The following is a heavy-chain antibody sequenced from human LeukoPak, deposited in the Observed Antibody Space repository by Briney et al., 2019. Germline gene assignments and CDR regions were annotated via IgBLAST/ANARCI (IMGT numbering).Heavy chain of an antibody. J-gene: IGHJ6*04. CDR2: ISSSGSTI. CDR3: AELGITMIGGV. D-gene: IGHD3-10*02. V-gene: IGHV3-48*04. Sequence: GGSLRLSCAGAGFTFSSYSMNWVRQAPGKGLEWVSYISSSGSTIYYADSVKGRFTISRDNAKNSLYLQMNSLRAEDTAVYYCAELGITMIGGVWGKGTTVTISS. CDR1: GFTFSSYS.